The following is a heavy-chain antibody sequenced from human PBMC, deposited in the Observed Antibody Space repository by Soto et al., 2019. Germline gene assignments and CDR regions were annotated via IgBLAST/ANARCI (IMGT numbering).Heavy chain of an antibody. CDR3: VSDPASLPSGDRMAV. J-gene: IGHJ6*02. Sequence: ASVKVSCKASEYAFSSYAMHWVRQAPGKRLEWMGWINAGNGNTKYSQKFKGRVTITRDTSASTAYMELSSLRSEDTAVYYCVSDPASLPSGDRMAVRAQGNTVT. CDR2: INAGNGNT. CDR1: EYAFSSYA. D-gene: IGHD3-16*02. V-gene: IGHV1-3*01.